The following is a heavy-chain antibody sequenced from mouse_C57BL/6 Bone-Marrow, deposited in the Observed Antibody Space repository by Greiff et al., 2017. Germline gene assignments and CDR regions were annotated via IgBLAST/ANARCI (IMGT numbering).Heavy chain of an antibody. V-gene: IGHV7-3*01. Sequence: EVQVVESGGGLVQPGGSLSLSCAASGFTFTDYYMSWVRPPPGKALEWLGFIRNKANGYTTEYSASVKGRFTISRDNSQSILYLQMNALRAEDSATYYCARYKGFYYFDYWGQGTTRTVSA. J-gene: IGHJ2*01. CDR3: ARYKGFYYFDY. CDR1: GFTFTDYY. CDR2: IRNKANGYTT.